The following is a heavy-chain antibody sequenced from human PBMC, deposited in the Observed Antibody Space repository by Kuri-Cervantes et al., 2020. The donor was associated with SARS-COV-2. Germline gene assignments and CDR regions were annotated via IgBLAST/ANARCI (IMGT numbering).Heavy chain of an antibody. CDR1: GFPFDDYA. D-gene: IGHD5-24*01. CDR3: AKDNGWLQLHFFDY. V-gene: IGHV3-9*01. CDR2: ISWNSGSI. J-gene: IGHJ4*02. Sequence: LSLTCVASGFPFDDYAMHWVRQTPGKGLEWVSGISWNSGSIGYADSVKGRFTISRDNAKNSLYLQMNSLRAEDTALYYCAKDNGWLQLHFFDYWGQGTLVTVSS.